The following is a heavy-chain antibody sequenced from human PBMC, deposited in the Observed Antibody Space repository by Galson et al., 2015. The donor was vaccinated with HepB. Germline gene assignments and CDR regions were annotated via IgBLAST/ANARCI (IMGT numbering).Heavy chain of an antibody. Sequence: SCKASGYTFTSYGISWVRQAPGQGLEWMGWISAYNGNTNYAQKLQGRVTMTTDTSTSTAYMELRSLRSDDTAVYYCAREMGYCSSTSCYHYFDYWGQGTLVTVSS. J-gene: IGHJ4*02. CDR3: AREMGYCSSTSCYHYFDY. V-gene: IGHV1-18*01. CDR1: GYTFTSYG. D-gene: IGHD2-2*01. CDR2: ISAYNGNT.